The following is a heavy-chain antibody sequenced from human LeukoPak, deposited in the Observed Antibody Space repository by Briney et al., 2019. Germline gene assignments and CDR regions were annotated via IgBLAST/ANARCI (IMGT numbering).Heavy chain of an antibody. CDR1: GDSISGSY. CDR2: ISPSGST. Sequence: PSETLSLTCTVSGDSISGSYWSWIRQPAGKGLEWIGRISPSGSTNYNPSLKSRVTMSVDTSKNQLSLKLSSVTAADTAVYYCARDRGELYDYWGQGTLVTVSS. CDR3: ARDRGELYDY. J-gene: IGHJ4*02. D-gene: IGHD3-10*01. V-gene: IGHV4-4*07.